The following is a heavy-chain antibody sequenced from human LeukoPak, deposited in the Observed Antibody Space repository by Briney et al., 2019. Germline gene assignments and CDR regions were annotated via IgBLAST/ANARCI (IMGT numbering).Heavy chain of an antibody. CDR2: FDPEDGET. V-gene: IGHV1-24*01. D-gene: IGHD1-26*01. CDR3: ATSGSYFIVGWFDP. CDR1: GYTLTELS. J-gene: IGHJ5*02. Sequence: ASVKVSCKVSGYTLTELSMHWVRQAPGKGLEWMGGFDPEDGETIYAQKFQGRVTMTEDTSTDTAYMELSSLRSGDTAVYYCATSGSYFIVGWFDPWGQGTLVTVSS.